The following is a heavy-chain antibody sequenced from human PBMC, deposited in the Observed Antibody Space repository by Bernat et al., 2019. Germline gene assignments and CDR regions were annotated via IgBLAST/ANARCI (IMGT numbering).Heavy chain of an antibody. CDR3: AKDGFFRLVQILYY. Sequence: EVQLLESGGGLVQPGGSLRHSCAASGFTFSSYAMSWVRQAPGKGLEWVSAISGSGGSTYYADSVKGRFTISRDNSKNTLYLQMNSLRAEDTAVYYCAKDGFFRLVQILYYWGQGTLVTVSS. J-gene: IGHJ4*02. V-gene: IGHV3-23*01. CDR2: ISGSGGST. CDR1: GFTFSSYA. D-gene: IGHD3-16*01.